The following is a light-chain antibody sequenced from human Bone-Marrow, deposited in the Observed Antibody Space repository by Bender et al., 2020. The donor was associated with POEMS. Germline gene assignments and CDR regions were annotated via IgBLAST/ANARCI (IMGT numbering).Light chain of an antibody. Sequence: QSALTQPPSVSGSPGQSVTISCTGTSSDVGDSNRVSWYQQPPGTAPKLMLYDVTSRPSGVPDRFSGSKSGNTASLTISGLQAEDEAEYYCSSYTTRNSVIFGGGTKLTVL. CDR2: DVT. V-gene: IGLV2-18*02. CDR3: SSYTTRNSVI. CDR1: SSDVGDSNR. J-gene: IGLJ2*01.